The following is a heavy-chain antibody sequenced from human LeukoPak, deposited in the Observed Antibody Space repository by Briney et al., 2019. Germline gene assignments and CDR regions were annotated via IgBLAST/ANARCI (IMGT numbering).Heavy chain of an antibody. CDR2: INYGGTT. D-gene: IGHD2-2*01. CDR3: ARHEGVVVPAATSRLYYMDV. V-gene: IGHV4-39*01. Sequence: SETLSLTCTVSGGSISSSIYYWGWIRQPPGKGLEWIGSINYGGTTFYNPPLKRRVTITVDASKIQFSLKVNSVTAADTAVYYCARHEGVVVPAATSRLYYMDVWGKGTTVTVSS. CDR1: GGSISSSIYY. J-gene: IGHJ6*03.